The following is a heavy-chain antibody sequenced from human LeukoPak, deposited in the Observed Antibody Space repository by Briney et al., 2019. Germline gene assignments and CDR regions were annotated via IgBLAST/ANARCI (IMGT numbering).Heavy chain of an antibody. D-gene: IGHD6-19*01. CDR2: ISSSSSSYI. CDR3: ARDLWAVAGHGGDY. V-gene: IGHV3-21*01. J-gene: IGHJ4*02. Sequence: PGGSLRLSCVASGFAVGSNYMSWVRQAPGKGLEWVSSISSSSSSYIYYADSVKGRFTISRDDAKNSLYLQMNSLRAEDTAVYYCARDLWAVAGHGGDYWGQGTLVTVSS. CDR1: GFAVGSNY.